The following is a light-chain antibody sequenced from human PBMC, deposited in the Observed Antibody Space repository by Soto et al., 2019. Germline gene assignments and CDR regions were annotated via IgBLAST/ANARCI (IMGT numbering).Light chain of an antibody. CDR2: EVT. CDR1: SSDVGSYSL. V-gene: IGLV2-23*02. J-gene: IGLJ1*01. Sequence: QSVLTQPASVSGSPGQSITISCTGTSSDVGSYSLVSWYQQYPGKAPKVMIYEVTKRPSGVSNRFSGSKSGNTASLTISGLQAEDEADYYCCSYAGTSTYVFGTGTRSPS. CDR3: CSYAGTSTYV.